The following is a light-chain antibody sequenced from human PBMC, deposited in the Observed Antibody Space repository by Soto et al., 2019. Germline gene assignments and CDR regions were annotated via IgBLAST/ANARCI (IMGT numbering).Light chain of an antibody. CDR3: QQSYTTPVYS. Sequence: DIQMTQSPSSLSASVGDRVSITCRASPNIIFYLNWYQQKIGKAPKLLIYAASNLQSGVPSRFSGTGSGADFTLTISNLQPEDSATYFCQQSYTTPVYSFGQGTKVDIK. CDR2: AAS. CDR1: PNIIFY. J-gene: IGKJ2*01. V-gene: IGKV1-39*01.